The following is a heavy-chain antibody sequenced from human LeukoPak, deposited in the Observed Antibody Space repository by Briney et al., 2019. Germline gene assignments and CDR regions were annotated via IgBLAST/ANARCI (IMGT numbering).Heavy chain of an antibody. CDR3: ARGGIAAAGTGNYYMDV. CDR2: ISSSSSYI. Sequence: GGSLRLSCAASGFTFSSYSMNWVRQVPGKGLEWVSSISSSSSYIYYADSVKGRFTISRDNAKNSLYLQMNSLRAEDTAVYYCARGGIAAAGTGNYYMDVWGKGTTVTVSS. J-gene: IGHJ6*03. CDR1: GFTFSSYS. D-gene: IGHD6-13*01. V-gene: IGHV3-21*01.